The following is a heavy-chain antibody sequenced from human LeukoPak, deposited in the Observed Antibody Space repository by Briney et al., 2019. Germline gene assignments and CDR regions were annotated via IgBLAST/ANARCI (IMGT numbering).Heavy chain of an antibody. CDR1: GYTFTSYG. Sequence: RASVKVSCKASGYTFTSYGISWVRQAPGQGLEWMGWISAYNGNTNYAQKLQGRVTMTTDTSTSTAYMELRSLRSDDTAVYYCARVDYKERITIFGLEHDDAFDIWGQGTMVTVSS. CDR2: ISAYNGNT. CDR3: ARVDYKERITIFGLEHDDAFDI. V-gene: IGHV1-18*01. J-gene: IGHJ3*02. D-gene: IGHD3-3*01.